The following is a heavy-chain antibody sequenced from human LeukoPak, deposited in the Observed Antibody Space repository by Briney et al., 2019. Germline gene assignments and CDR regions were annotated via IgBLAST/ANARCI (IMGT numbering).Heavy chain of an antibody. CDR1: GFTFSSYG. CDR2: IWYDGSNK. Sequence: PGRSLRLSCAASGFTFSSYGMHWVRQAPGKGLEWVAVIWYDGSNKYYADSVKGRFTISRDNSKNTLYLQMHSLRAEDTAVYYCARDRGIAAAGTDYWGQGTLVTVSS. V-gene: IGHV3-33*01. CDR3: ARDRGIAAAGTDY. J-gene: IGHJ4*02. D-gene: IGHD6-13*01.